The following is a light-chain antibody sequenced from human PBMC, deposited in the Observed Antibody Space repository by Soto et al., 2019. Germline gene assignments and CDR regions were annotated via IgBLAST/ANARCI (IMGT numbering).Light chain of an antibody. CDR2: GAS. CDR1: QSVSSSY. CDR3: QQGST. V-gene: IGKV3-20*01. Sequence: EIVVTQSPGTLSLSPGERATLSCRASQSVSSSYLAWYQQKPGQAPRLLIYGASSRATGIPDRFSGSGSGTDFTLTISRLDPEDFAVYYCQQGSTLGQGTKLEIK. J-gene: IGKJ2*01.